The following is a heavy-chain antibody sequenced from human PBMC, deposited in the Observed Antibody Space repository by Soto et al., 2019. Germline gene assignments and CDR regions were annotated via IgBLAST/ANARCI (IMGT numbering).Heavy chain of an antibody. V-gene: IGHV1-69*02. J-gene: IGHJ6*02. Sequence: QVQLVQSGAEVKKPGSSVKVSCKASVGTFSSYTISWVRQAPGQGLEWMGRIIPILGIANYAQKFQGRVTITADKSTSTAYMELSSLRSEDTAVYYCASGSCGGDCYSSYGMDVWGQGTTVTVSS. CDR3: ASGSCGGDCYSSYGMDV. CDR2: IIPILGIA. CDR1: VGTFSSYT. D-gene: IGHD2-21*02.